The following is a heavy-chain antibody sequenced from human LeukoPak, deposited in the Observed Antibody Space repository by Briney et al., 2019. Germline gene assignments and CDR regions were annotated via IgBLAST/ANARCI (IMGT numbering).Heavy chain of an antibody. D-gene: IGHD6-13*01. V-gene: IGHV4-34*01. CDR3: ARAGYSSSWYENYYGMDV. J-gene: IGHJ6*02. CDR2: INHSGST. Sequence: SETLSLTSAVYGGSFSGYYWSWIRQPPGKGLEWIGEINHSGSTNYNPSLKSRVTISVDTSKNQFSLKLSSVTAADTAVYYCARAGYSSSWYENYYGMDVWGQGTTVTVSS. CDR1: GGSFSGYY.